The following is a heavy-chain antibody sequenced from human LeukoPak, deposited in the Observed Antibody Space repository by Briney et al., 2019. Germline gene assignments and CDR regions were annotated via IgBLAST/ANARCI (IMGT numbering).Heavy chain of an antibody. V-gene: IGHV4-59*01. CDR1: GGSISSYY. Sequence: SETLSLTCTVSGGSISSYYWSWIRQPPGKGLEWIGYIYYSGSTNYNPFLKSRVTISVDTSKNQFSLKLSSVTAADTAVYYCARVKNSYGTTFDYWGQGTLVTVSS. J-gene: IGHJ4*02. CDR2: IYYSGST. D-gene: IGHD5-18*01. CDR3: ARVKNSYGTTFDY.